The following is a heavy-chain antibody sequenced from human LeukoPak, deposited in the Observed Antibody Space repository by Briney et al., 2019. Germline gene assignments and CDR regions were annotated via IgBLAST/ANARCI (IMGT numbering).Heavy chain of an antibody. Sequence: SETLSLTCTVSGYSISSGYYWGWIRQPPGKGLECIGSIYHSGMPYYNPSLKSRVTISVDTSNNHFALELSSVTAAETAVYYCARVVGFNYYFDSWGQGTVVTVSS. CDR1: GYSISSGYY. CDR2: IYHSGMP. J-gene: IGHJ4*02. D-gene: IGHD1-1*01. CDR3: ARVVGFNYYFDS. V-gene: IGHV4-38-2*02.